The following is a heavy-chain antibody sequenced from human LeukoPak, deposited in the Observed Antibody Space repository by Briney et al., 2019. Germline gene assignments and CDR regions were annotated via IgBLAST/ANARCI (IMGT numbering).Heavy chain of an antibody. CDR1: GGSISSYY. CDR3: ARSYSSGWYGGGYFDY. D-gene: IGHD6-19*01. CDR2: IYYSGST. Sequence: SETLSLTCTVSGGSISSYYWGWLRQPPGKGLEWIGYIYYSGSTNYNPSLKSRVTISVDTSKNQFSLKLSSVTAADTAVYYCARSYSSGWYGGGYFDYWGQGTLVTVSS. J-gene: IGHJ4*02. V-gene: IGHV4-59*01.